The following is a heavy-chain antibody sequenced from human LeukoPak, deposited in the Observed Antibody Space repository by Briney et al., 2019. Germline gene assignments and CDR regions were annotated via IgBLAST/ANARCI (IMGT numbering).Heavy chain of an antibody. CDR3: ARDWRQDNAFDL. V-gene: IGHV3-7*01. D-gene: IGHD2-15*01. CDR1: GFTFSSYA. CDR2: IIQDGSEE. Sequence: GGSLRLSCAASGFTFSSYAMHWVRQAPGKGPEWVAKIIQDGSEEYYLDSVKGRFIISRDNGKNSLYLEMNSLRVEDTAVYYCARDWRQDNAFDLWGRGTMVTVSS. J-gene: IGHJ3*01.